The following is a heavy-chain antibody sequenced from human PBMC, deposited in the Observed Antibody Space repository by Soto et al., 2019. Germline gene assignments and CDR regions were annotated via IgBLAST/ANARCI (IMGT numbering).Heavy chain of an antibody. J-gene: IGHJ4*02. CDR3: AKRPLTAAGFDY. Sequence: GGSLRLSCAASGFTFSSYAMSWVRQAPGKGLEWVSAITGSGGGTYYVDSVKGRFTISRDNSKNTVYLQMNSLRAEDTAVYYCAKRPLTAAGFDYWGQGTLVTVSS. V-gene: IGHV3-23*01. D-gene: IGHD6-13*01. CDR1: GFTFSSYA. CDR2: ITGSGGGT.